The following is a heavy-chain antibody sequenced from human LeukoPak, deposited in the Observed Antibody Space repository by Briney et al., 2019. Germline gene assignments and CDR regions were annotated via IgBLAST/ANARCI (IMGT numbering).Heavy chain of an antibody. Sequence: ASVKVSCKASGYTFTGYYMHWVRQAPGQGLEWMGWINPNSGGKNYAQKIQGRVTMTRDTSISTAYMERSRLRSDDTAVYYCARAQQWLGGWFDPWGQGTLVTVSS. CDR1: GYTFTGYY. J-gene: IGHJ5*02. D-gene: IGHD6-19*01. CDR3: ARAQQWLGGWFDP. V-gene: IGHV1-2*02. CDR2: INPNSGGK.